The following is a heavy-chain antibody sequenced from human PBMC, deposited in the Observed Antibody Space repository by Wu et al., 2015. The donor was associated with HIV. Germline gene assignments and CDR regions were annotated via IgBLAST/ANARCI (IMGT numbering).Heavy chain of an antibody. CDR1: GGTFSSYA. D-gene: IGHD1-26*01. V-gene: IGHV1-69*05. J-gene: IGHJ6*02. CDR2: IIPIFGTA. CDR3: ARDKGYSGSYYGYYYGMDV. Sequence: QVQLVQSGAEVKKPGSSVKVSCKASGGTFSSYAISWVRQAPGQGLEWMGGIIPIFGTANYAQKFQGRVTITTDESTSTAYMELSSLRSEDTAVYYCARDKGYSGSYYGYYYGMDVWGQGTTVTVSS.